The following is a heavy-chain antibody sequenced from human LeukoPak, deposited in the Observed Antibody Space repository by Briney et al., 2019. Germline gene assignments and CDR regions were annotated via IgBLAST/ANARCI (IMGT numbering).Heavy chain of an antibody. Sequence: GASVTVSCKASGYTFTSYYMHWVRQAPGQGLEWMGIINPSGGSTSYAQKFQGRVTMTRDTSTSTVYMELSSLRSEDTAVYYCARGRGRQGITIFGVARGPFDYWGQGTLVTVSS. J-gene: IGHJ4*02. CDR1: GYTFTSYY. CDR2: INPSGGST. D-gene: IGHD3-3*01. V-gene: IGHV1-46*01. CDR3: ARGRGRQGITIFGVARGPFDY.